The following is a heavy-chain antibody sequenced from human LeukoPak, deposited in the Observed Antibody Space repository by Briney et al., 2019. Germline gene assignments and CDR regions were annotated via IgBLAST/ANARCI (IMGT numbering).Heavy chain of an antibody. D-gene: IGHD3-10*01. Sequence: SSETLSLTCTVSGGSISSYYWSWIRQPPGKGLEWIGYIYYSGSTNYNSSLKSRVTISVDTSKNQFSLKLSSVTAADTAVYYCARGGSTSYREFLYNWFDPWGQGTLVTVSS. V-gene: IGHV4-59*01. CDR1: GGSISSYY. J-gene: IGHJ5*02. CDR3: ARGGSTSYREFLYNWFDP. CDR2: IYYSGST.